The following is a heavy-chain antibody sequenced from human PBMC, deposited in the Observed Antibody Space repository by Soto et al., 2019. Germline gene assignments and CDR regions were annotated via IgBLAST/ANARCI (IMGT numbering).Heavy chain of an antibody. D-gene: IGHD4-17*01. J-gene: IGHJ4*02. CDR1: GYSFTGYW. Sequence: GESLKISCKVSGYSFTGYWIGWVRQMPGKGLEWMGIIYPGDSDTRYSPSFQGQVTISADKSISTAYLQWSSLKASDTAMYYYAKSPWGVTTNYFDYWGQGTLVTAPQ. CDR3: AKSPWGVTTNYFDY. CDR2: IYPGDSDT. V-gene: IGHV5-51*01.